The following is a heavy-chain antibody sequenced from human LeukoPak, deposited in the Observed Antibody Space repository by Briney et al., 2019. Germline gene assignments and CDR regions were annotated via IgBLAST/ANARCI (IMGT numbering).Heavy chain of an antibody. CDR3: ARDYDFWSGDIDY. CDR1: GYTFTGYY. J-gene: IGHJ4*02. Sequence: ASVKVSCKASGYTFTGYYMHWVRQAPGQGLEWMGWINPNSGGTNYAQKLQGRVTMTRDTSISTAYMELSRLRSDDTAVYYCARDYDFWSGDIDYWGQGTLVTVSS. D-gene: IGHD3-3*01. V-gene: IGHV1-2*02. CDR2: INPNSGGT.